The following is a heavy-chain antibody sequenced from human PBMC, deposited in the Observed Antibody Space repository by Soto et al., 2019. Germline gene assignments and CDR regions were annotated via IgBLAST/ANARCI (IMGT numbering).Heavy chain of an antibody. CDR3: ARGGYSYGYGQGMAETFDY. V-gene: IGHV3-33*01. CDR2: IWYDGSNK. J-gene: IGHJ4*02. CDR1: GFTFSSYG. Sequence: GGSLRLSCAASGFTFSSYGMHWVRQAPGKGLEWVAVIWYDGSNKYYADSVKGRFTISRDNSKNTLYLQMNSLRAEDTAVYYCARGGYSYGYGQGMAETFDYWGQGTLVTVSS. D-gene: IGHD5-18*01.